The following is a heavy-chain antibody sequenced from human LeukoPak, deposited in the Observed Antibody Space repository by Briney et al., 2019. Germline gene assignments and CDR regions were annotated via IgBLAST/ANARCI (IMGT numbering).Heavy chain of an antibody. D-gene: IGHD3-3*01. Sequence: SETLSLTCIVSGGLISSRTHYWGWIRQPPGKGLEWIGSIYFSGSTYYNPSLKSRVTISVDTSKNQFSLKLSSVTAADTAVYYCARHLKGSNYDFWSGHNYYYYYMDVWGKGTTVTVSS. CDR1: GGLISSRTHY. V-gene: IGHV4-39*01. J-gene: IGHJ6*03. CDR2: IYFSGST. CDR3: ARHLKGSNYDFWSGHNYYYYYMDV.